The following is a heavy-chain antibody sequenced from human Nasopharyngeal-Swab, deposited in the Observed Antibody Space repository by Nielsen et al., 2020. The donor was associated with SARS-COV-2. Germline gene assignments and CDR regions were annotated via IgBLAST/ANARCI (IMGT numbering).Heavy chain of an antibody. CDR1: GYTFTGYY. CDR3: AGVDSSRVYNWFDP. J-gene: IGHJ5*02. V-gene: IGHV1-2*02. CDR2: INLNSGGT. Sequence: ASVKVSCKASGYTFTGYYMHWVRQAPGQGLEWMGWINLNSGGTNYAQKFQGRVTMTRDTSISTAYMELSRLRSDDTAVYYCAGVDSSRVYNWFDPWGQGTLVTVSS. D-gene: IGHD6-13*01.